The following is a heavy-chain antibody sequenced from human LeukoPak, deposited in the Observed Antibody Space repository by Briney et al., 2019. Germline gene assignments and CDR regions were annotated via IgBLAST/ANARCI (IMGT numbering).Heavy chain of an antibody. CDR2: IFYDGSS. CDR3: ARGPKLLWFGELSRRGYFDY. Sequence: PSETLSLTCTVSSGTIKNSNYYWGWIRQPPGKGLEWIGSIFYDGSSDYNPSLKSRVTISVDTSKNQFSLKLSSVTAADTTVYYCARGPKLLWFGELSRRGYFDYWGQGTLVTVSS. D-gene: IGHD3-10*01. CDR1: SGTIKNSNYY. J-gene: IGHJ4*02. V-gene: IGHV4-39*07.